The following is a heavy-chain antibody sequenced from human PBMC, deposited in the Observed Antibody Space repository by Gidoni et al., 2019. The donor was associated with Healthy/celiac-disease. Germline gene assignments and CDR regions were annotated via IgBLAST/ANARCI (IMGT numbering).Heavy chain of an antibody. J-gene: IGHJ4*02. Sequence: QVQLQESGPGLVKPSQTLSLTCTVSGRSISSGSYYWCWIRQPAGKGLEWIGRIYTSGSTNYNPSLKSRVTMSVDTSKNQFSLKLSSVTAADTAVYYCARDRGDEPGGYYFDYWGQGTLVTVSS. CDR2: IYTSGST. D-gene: IGHD3-10*01. V-gene: IGHV4-61*02. CDR3: ARDRGDEPGGYYFDY. CDR1: GRSISSGSYY.